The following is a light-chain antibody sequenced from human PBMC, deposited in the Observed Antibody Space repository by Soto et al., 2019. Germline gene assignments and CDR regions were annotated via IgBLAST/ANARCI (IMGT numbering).Light chain of an antibody. CDR1: QSVSSN. CDR3: QHYNSWPRT. CDR2: GAS. V-gene: IGKV3-15*01. Sequence: EMVMTQSPATLSVSTGERATLSCRASQSVSSNLAWYQQKPGQAPRLLIYGASTRATGVPARFSGSGSGTEFTLTISSLQSEDFAVYHCQHYNSWPRTFGQGTKVESK. J-gene: IGKJ1*01.